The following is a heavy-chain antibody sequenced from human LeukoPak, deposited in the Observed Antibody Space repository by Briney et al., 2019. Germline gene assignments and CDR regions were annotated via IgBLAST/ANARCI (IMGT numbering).Heavy chain of an antibody. CDR2: IIPIFGTA. CDR3: ARGPFGSGWYAKQFDY. Sequence: SVKVSCKASGGTFSSYAISWVRQAPGQGLEWMGGIIPIFGTANYAQKFQGRVTITADESTSTACMELSSLRSEDTAVYYCARGPFGSGWYAKQFDYWGQGTLVTVSS. CDR1: GGTFSSYA. D-gene: IGHD6-19*01. V-gene: IGHV1-69*13. J-gene: IGHJ4*02.